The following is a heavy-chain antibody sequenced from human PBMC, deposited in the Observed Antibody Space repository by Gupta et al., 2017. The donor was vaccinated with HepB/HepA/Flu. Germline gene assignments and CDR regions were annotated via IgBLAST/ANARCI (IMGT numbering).Heavy chain of an antibody. Sequence: ELQLLASGGGLVQPGVPLRLSCAASGLPFSSYAMSWVRQAPGKGLEWVSTIRASGGSTYYADSEKGRFTISRDNSKNTLYLQMNSLRAEDTAVYYCAKGGYTSYFDYWGQGTLVTVSS. J-gene: IGHJ4*02. D-gene: IGHD5-12*01. CDR3: AKGGYTSYFDY. CDR2: IRASGGST. V-gene: IGHV3-23*01. CDR1: GLPFSSYA.